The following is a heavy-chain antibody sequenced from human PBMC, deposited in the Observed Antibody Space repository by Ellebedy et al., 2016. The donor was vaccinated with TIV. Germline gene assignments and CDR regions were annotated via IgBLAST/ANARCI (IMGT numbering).Heavy chain of an antibody. CDR3: STVEWYRSNY. V-gene: IGHV3-74*01. D-gene: IGHD3-3*01. Sequence: GESLKISCAASGFTFSSFWMHWFRQAPGKGLVWVSRINVDGTSTTYADFVRGRFTISRDSAKNSLYLQMNTLGGEDTAVYYCSTVEWYRSNYWGQGTLVTVSS. J-gene: IGHJ4*02. CDR2: INVDGTST. CDR1: GFTFSSFW.